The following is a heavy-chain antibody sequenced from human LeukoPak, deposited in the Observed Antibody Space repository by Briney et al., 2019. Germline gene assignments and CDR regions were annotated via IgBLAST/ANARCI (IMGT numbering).Heavy chain of an antibody. Sequence: GGSLRLSCSASGFTFSSYAMHWVRQAPGKGLEYVSAISSNGGSTYYADSVKGRFTISRDNSKNTLYLQMSSLRAEDTAVYYCVKEVPSYDSSGYFIAHHFDYRGQGTLVTVSS. J-gene: IGHJ4*02. D-gene: IGHD3-22*01. CDR3: VKEVPSYDSSGYFIAHHFDY. CDR1: GFTFSSYA. CDR2: ISSNGGST. V-gene: IGHV3-64D*06.